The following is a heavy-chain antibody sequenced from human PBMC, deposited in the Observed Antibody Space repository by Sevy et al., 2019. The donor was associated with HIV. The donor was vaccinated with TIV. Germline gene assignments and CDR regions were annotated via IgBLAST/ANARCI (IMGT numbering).Heavy chain of an antibody. CDR2: IIPIFGTA. Sequence: ASLKVSCKASGGTFSSYAISWVRQAPGQRLEWMGGIIPIFGTANYAQKFQGRVTITADESTSTAYMELSSLRSEDTAVYYCAREGVLDCSGGSCYHYDAFDIWGQGTMVTVSS. CDR1: GGTFSSYA. D-gene: IGHD2-15*01. J-gene: IGHJ3*02. V-gene: IGHV1-69*13. CDR3: AREGVLDCSGGSCYHYDAFDI.